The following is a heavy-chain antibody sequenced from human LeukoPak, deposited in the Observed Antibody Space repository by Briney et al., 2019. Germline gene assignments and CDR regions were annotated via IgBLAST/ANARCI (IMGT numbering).Heavy chain of an antibody. CDR2: ISSSSSTI. CDR1: GFTFSSYS. CDR3: ARDSSGWSMSDY. D-gene: IGHD6-19*01. Sequence: GGPLRLSCAASGFTFSSYSMTWVRQAPGKGLEWVSYISSSSSTIYYADSVKRRFTISRDNAKNSLYLQMHSLRAEDTAVYYCARDSSGWSMSDYWGQGTVVTVSS. V-gene: IGHV3-48*01. J-gene: IGHJ4*02.